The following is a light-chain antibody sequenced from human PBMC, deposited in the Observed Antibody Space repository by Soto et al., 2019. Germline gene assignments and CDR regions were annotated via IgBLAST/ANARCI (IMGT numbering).Light chain of an antibody. CDR2: GAS. Sequence: EIVLTQSPGSLSLSPGERATLSCRASQSVSSTFFAWYQQRPGQAPRLLMYGASSRATGIPDRFSGSGSGTDFTLTISRLEPEDFAVYYCQQYGSSPITFGQGTRLEIK. J-gene: IGKJ5*01. CDR3: QQYGSSPIT. V-gene: IGKV3-20*01. CDR1: QSVSSTF.